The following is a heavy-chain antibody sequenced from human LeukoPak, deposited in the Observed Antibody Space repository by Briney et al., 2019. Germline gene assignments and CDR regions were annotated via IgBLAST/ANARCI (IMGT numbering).Heavy chain of an antibody. Sequence: GGSLRLSCAVSGFTFSSYEMNWVRQAPGKGLEWVSYISNSGRTISYADSVKGRFTVSRDNAKNSLYLQMNSLRAEDTAVYYCVRRYCSSTSCTLDSWGQGTLVTVSS. CDR1: GFTFSSYE. V-gene: IGHV3-48*03. J-gene: IGHJ4*02. CDR2: ISNSGRTI. CDR3: VRRYCSSTSCTLDS. D-gene: IGHD2-2*01.